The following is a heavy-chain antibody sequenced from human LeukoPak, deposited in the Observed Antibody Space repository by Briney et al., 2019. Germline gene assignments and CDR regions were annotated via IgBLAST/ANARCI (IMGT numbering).Heavy chain of an antibody. CDR3: ARDGGPPGYSSGWGGLDY. D-gene: IGHD6-19*01. J-gene: IGHJ4*02. V-gene: IGHV3-33*01. CDR2: IWYDGSNK. CDR1: GFTFSSYG. Sequence: HPGRSLRLSCAASGFTFSSYGMHWVRQAPGEGLEWVAVIWYDGSNKYYADSVKGRFTISRDNSKNTLYLQMNSLRAEDTAVYYCARDGGPPGYSSGWGGLDYWGQGTLVTVSS.